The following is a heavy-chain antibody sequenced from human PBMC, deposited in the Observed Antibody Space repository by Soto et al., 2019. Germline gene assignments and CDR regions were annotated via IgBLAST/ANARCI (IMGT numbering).Heavy chain of an antibody. CDR1: GGSISSGDYY. V-gene: IGHV4-30-4*01. CDR2: IYYSGST. J-gene: IGHJ5*02. D-gene: IGHD2-2*01. Sequence: SETLSLTCTVSGGSISSGDYYWSWIRQPPGKGLEWIGYIYYSGSTYYNPSLKSRVTIPVDTSKNQFSLKLSSVTAADTAVYYCASRYCSSTSCYPDWFDPWGQGTLVTVSS. CDR3: ASRYCSSTSCYPDWFDP.